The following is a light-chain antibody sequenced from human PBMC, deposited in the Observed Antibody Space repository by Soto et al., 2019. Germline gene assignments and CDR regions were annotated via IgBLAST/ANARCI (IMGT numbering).Light chain of an antibody. CDR1: SSDVGGYNY. CDR3: SSYTSSTPNV. CDR2: DVS. V-gene: IGLV2-14*01. Sequence: QSALTQPASVSGSPGQSITISCTGTSSDVGGYNYVSWYQQHPGKAPKLMIYDVSNRPSGVSKRFSGSKSGNTASLTISGLQAEDEADYYCSSYTSSTPNVFGTGTKLTVL. J-gene: IGLJ1*01.